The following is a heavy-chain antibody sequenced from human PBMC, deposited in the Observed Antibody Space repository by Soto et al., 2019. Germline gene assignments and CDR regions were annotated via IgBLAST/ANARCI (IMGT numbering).Heavy chain of an antibody. D-gene: IGHD3-10*01. CDR3: ARVSSGSGSYNMRYNWFDP. J-gene: IGHJ5*02. V-gene: IGHV3-21*01. CDR1: GFTFSSYS. CDR2: ISSSSSYI. Sequence: LRLSCAASGFTFSSYSMNWVRQAPGKGLEWVSSISSSSSYIYYADSVKGRFTISRDNAKNSLYLQMNSLRAEDTAVYYCARVSSGSGSYNMRYNWFDPWGQGTLVTVS.